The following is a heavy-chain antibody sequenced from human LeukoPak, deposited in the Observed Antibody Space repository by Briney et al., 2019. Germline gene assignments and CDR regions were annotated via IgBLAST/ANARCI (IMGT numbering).Heavy chain of an antibody. V-gene: IGHV7-4-1*02. J-gene: IGHJ4*02. Sequence: ASVKVSCKASGYTFTSYAMNWVRQAPGQGLEWMGWINTNTGNPTYVEGFTGRFVFSLDTSVSTAYLQISSLKTEDIAVYYCARSLTYDGDHPPFDYWGQGTLVTVSS. CDR1: GYTFTSYA. D-gene: IGHD4-17*01. CDR3: ARSLTYDGDHPPFDY. CDR2: INTNTGNP.